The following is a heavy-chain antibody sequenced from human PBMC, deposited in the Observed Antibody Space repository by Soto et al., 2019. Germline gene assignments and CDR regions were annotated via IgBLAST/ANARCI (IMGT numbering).Heavy chain of an antibody. D-gene: IGHD4-17*01. J-gene: IGHJ4*02. CDR3: AIQSTVTTSFY. CDR2: IWYDGSNK. CDR1: GFTFSSYG. V-gene: IGHV3-33*01. Sequence: PGGSLRLSCAASGFTFSSYGIHWVRQAPGKGLEWVAVIWYDGSNKYYADSEKGRFTISRDNSKNTLYLQMNSLRAEDTAVYYCAIQSTVTTSFYWGQGTLVTVSS.